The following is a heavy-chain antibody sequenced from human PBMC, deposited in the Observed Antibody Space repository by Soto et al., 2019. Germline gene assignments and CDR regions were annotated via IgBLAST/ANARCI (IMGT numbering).Heavy chain of an antibody. CDR3: ARDRIGHCSGGSCFPLDYYYYYMDV. Sequence: GGSLRLSCAASGFTFTSYAMSWVRQAPGKGLEWVSAISGGGGTTHYADSVRGRFTISRDNSKNTLYLQMTNLRAEDTAVYYCARDRIGHCSGGSCFPLDYYYYYMDVWGKGTTVTVSS. D-gene: IGHD2-15*01. CDR1: GFTFTSYA. CDR2: ISGGGGTT. V-gene: IGHV3-23*01. J-gene: IGHJ6*03.